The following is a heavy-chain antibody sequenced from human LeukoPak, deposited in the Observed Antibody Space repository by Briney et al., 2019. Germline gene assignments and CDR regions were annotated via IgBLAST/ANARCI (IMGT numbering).Heavy chain of an antibody. CDR3: ARARRGFGELLNY. D-gene: IGHD3-10*01. CDR1: GFTFSSYW. V-gene: IGHV3-7*01. Sequence: GGSLRLSCAASGFTFSSYWMSWVRQAPGKGLEWVANIKQDGSEKYYVDSVKGRLTISRDNAKNSLYLQMNSLRAEDTAVYYCARARRGFGELLNYWGQGTLVTVSS. J-gene: IGHJ4*02. CDR2: IKQDGSEK.